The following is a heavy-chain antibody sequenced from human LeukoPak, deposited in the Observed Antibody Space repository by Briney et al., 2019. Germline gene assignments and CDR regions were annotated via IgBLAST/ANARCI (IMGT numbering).Heavy chain of an antibody. CDR3: AREAAALLHDAFDI. V-gene: IGHV4-4*07. CDR1: GGSISSYY. D-gene: IGHD6-25*01. Sequence: PSETLSLTCTVSGGSISSYYXXWIXXPAXKXXEXIGRIYTSGSTNYNPSLKSRVTMSVATYKNQFSLKLSSVTAADTAVYYCAREAAALLHDAFDIWGQGTMVTVSS. J-gene: IGHJ3*02. CDR2: IYTSGST.